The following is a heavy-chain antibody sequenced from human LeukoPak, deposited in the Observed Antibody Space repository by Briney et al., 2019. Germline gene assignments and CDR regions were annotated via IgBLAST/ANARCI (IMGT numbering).Heavy chain of an antibody. Sequence: GSLRLSCAASRFSFSNYWMHWVRQAPGKGLVWVSCVKSDGSNPSYADSVKGRFTISRDNAENMLYLQMNTLGAEDTAVYYCARDIVSGSGSLDYWGQGTLVTVSS. D-gene: IGHD3-10*01. CDR1: RFSFSNYW. V-gene: IGHV3-74*01. J-gene: IGHJ4*02. CDR3: ARDIVSGSGSLDY. CDR2: VKSDGSNP.